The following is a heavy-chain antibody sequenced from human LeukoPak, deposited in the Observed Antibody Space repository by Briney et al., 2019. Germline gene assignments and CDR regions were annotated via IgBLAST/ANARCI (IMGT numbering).Heavy chain of an antibody. V-gene: IGHV4-38-2*01. D-gene: IGHD2-21*01. J-gene: IGHJ4*02. CDR3: ERRHFYCRGDNGYY. CDR1: GQSISSGYY. Sequence: PSETLSLTCAVSGQSISSGYYWGWIRQPPGKGLEWIGSMYYSGTTYYNPSLKSRVTISVDTSKNQFSLKLSSVTAADTAVYYCERRHFYCRGDNGYYWGQGTLVIVSS. CDR2: MYYSGTT.